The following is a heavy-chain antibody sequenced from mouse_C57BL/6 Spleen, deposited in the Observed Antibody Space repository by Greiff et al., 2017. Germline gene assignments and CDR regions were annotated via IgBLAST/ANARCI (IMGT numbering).Heavy chain of an antibody. Sequence: VQLQQSGAELAKPGASVKLSCKASGYTFTSYWMHWVKQRPGQGLEWIGYINPSSGYTKYNQKFKDKATLTADKSSSTAYMQLSSLTSEDSAVYFCARDELRDYYAMDYWGRGTSVTVSS. V-gene: IGHV1-7*01. CDR2: INPSSGYT. D-gene: IGHD1-1*01. J-gene: IGHJ4*01. CDR3: ARDELRDYYAMDY. CDR1: GYTFTSYW.